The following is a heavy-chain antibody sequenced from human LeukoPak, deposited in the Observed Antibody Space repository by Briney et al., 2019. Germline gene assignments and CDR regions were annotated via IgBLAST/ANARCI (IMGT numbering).Heavy chain of an antibody. V-gene: IGHV3-48*03. J-gene: IGHJ4*02. Sequence: GGSLRLSCAASGFTFSSYEMNWVRQAPGKGLEWVSYISSSGSTIYYADSVKGRFTISRDNAKNSLYLQMNSLRAEDTAVYYCARETYYYDFWSGYAPIFDYWGQGTLVTVSS. CDR2: ISSSGSTI. CDR1: GFTFSSYE. CDR3: ARETYYYDFWSGYAPIFDY. D-gene: IGHD3-3*01.